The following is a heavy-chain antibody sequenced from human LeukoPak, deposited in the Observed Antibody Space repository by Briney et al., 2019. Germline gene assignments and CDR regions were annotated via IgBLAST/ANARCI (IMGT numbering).Heavy chain of an antibody. Sequence: GASVKVSCKASGGTFSSYAISWVRQAPGQGLEWMGGIIPIFGTANYAQKFQGRVTITADESTSTAYMKLSSLRSEDTAVYYCARGYLVYDFWSGYYLDYWGQGTLVTVSS. CDR3: ARGYLVYDFWSGYYLDY. V-gene: IGHV1-69*01. CDR2: IIPIFGTA. CDR1: GGTFSSYA. D-gene: IGHD3-3*01. J-gene: IGHJ4*02.